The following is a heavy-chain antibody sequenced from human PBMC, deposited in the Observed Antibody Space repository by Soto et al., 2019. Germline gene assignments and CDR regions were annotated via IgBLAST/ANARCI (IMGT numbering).Heavy chain of an antibody. CDR2: ISGSGGST. J-gene: IGHJ6*03. CDR1: GFTFSSYA. V-gene: IGHV3-23*01. Sequence: GGSLRLSCAASGFTFSSYAMSWVRQAPGKGLEWVSAISGSGGSTYYADSVKGRFTISRDNSKNTLYLQMNSLRAEDTAVYYCAKVITIFGVVIIAPSYYMDVWGKGTKVTVSS. D-gene: IGHD3-3*01. CDR3: AKVITIFGVVIIAPSYYMDV.